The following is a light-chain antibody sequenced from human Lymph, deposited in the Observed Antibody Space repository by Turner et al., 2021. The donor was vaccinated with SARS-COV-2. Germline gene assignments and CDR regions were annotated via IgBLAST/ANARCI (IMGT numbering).Light chain of an antibody. J-gene: IGKJ1*01. V-gene: IGKV1-27*01. CDR3: QQYSSFT. Sequence: MTQSHKFMSTSVGDRVSITCKASQDVGTAVAWYQQKPGQSPKLLIYWASTRHTGVPDRFTGSGSGTDFTLTISNVQSEDLADYFCQQYSSFTFGSGTKLE. CDR1: QDVGTA. CDR2: WAS.